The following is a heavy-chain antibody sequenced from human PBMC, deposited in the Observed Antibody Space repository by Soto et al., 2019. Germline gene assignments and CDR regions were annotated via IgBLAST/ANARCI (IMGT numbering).Heavy chain of an antibody. V-gene: IGHV3-23*01. CDR3: ARRDCGSGNNCEFGAPAFAY. CDR1: GFTFSNYD. D-gene: IGHD2-21*01. J-gene: IGHJ4*02. Sequence: EVQLLESGGGSVQSGGSLRLSCEASGFTFSNYDMSWVRLAPGKGLEWVSSVSSSGSSTLYADSVQGRFTISRDNPKNTLYLQMSSLSAADTAVYYFARRDCGSGNNCEFGAPAFAYWGQGNLVTVTS. CDR2: VSSSGSST.